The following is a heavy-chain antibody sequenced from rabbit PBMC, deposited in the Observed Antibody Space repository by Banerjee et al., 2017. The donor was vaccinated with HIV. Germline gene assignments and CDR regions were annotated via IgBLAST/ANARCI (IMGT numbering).Heavy chain of an antibody. CDR2: IDTGSSGST. J-gene: IGHJ3*01. V-gene: IGHV1S45*01. D-gene: IGHD6-1*01. Sequence: QQQLEESGGGLVKPGGTLTLTCKASGIDFSSYYYMCWVRQAPGKGLEWIACIDTGSSGSTYYASWAKGRFTISKTSSTTVTLQMTSLTAADTATYFCARAGDAGYAPYGFCALWGQGTLVTVS. CDR1: GIDFSSYYY. CDR3: ARAGDAGYAPYGFCAL.